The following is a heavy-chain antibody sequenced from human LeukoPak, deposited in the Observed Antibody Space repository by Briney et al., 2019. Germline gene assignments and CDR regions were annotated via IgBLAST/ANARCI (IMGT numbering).Heavy chain of an antibody. D-gene: IGHD2-8*01. Sequence: ASVKVSCKAAGYRFTNYGISWGRQAPGQGLEWMGWISAYNGNTNYAQKLQGRVTMTTDTSTSTAYMELRSLRSDDTAVYYCARTGCTNGVCYVTPVFDYWGQGTLVTVSS. V-gene: IGHV1-18*04. CDR2: ISAYNGNT. CDR1: GYRFTNYG. CDR3: ARTGCTNGVCYVTPVFDY. J-gene: IGHJ4*02.